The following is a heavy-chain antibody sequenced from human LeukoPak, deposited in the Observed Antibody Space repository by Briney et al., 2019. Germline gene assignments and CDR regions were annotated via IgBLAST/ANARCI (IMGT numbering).Heavy chain of an antibody. CDR2: ISVYNGNT. CDR1: GYTFTSYG. D-gene: IGHD3-9*01. CDR3: ARDVGLRHFDWLFQFDY. V-gene: IGHV1-18*04. Sequence: GASVKVSCKAAGYTFTSYGISWVRQAPGQGLEWMGWISVYNGNTNYPQKFQGRLTMTTDTSTSTAYMELRSLRSDDTAVYYRARDVGLRHFDWLFQFDYWGQGTLVTVSS. J-gene: IGHJ4*02.